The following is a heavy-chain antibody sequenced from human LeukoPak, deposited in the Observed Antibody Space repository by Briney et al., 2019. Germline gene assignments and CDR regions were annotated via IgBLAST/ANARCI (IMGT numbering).Heavy chain of an antibody. CDR1: GGTFSSYA. CDR3: ARGSSLFDFDY. Sequence: SVKVSCKASGGTFSSYAISWVRQAPGQGLEWMGGIIPIFGTATYAQKLQGRVTMTTDTSTSTAYMELRSLRSDDTAVYYCARGSSLFDFDYWGQGTLVTVSS. V-gene: IGHV1-69*05. J-gene: IGHJ4*02. D-gene: IGHD6-13*01. CDR2: IIPIFGTA.